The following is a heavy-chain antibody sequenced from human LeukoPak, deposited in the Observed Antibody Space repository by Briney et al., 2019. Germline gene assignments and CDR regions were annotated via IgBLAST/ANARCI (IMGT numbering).Heavy chain of an antibody. CDR1: GGSISINNFW. D-gene: IGHD2-8*01. CDR3: ARGTSFGLMNSDN. CDR2: VYYSGST. Sequence: SETLSLTCSISGGSISINNFWWGWIRLSPGKAMEWVGSVYYSGSTYYNPSLTRRLTMSVDTSKNQFSLKLTSLTAADTAVYYCARGTSFGLMNSDNWGQGTLVIVSS. J-gene: IGHJ4*02. V-gene: IGHV4-39*07.